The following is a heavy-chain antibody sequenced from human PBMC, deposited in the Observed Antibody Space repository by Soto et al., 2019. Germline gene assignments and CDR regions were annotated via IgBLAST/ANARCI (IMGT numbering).Heavy chain of an antibody. CDR3: VKRKAPYLAAAAKHD. V-gene: IGHV3-30*18. CDR1: RFTFSHYA. D-gene: IGHD6-25*01. Sequence: GGSLRLSCAASRFTFSHYAMHWIRQAAGKGLEWVAIISYDGSSTYYADSVKGRFTSSRDTSKNTLYLHMNSLRAEDTAVYLCVKRKAPYLAAAAKHDRGPGPLVTLAS. CDR2: ISYDGSST. J-gene: IGHJ4*02.